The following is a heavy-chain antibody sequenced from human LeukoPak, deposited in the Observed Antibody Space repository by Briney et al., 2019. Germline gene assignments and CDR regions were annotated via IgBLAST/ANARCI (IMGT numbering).Heavy chain of an antibody. CDR1: GGSLSRYY. CDR2: IYYSGST. V-gene: IGHV4-59*01. Sequence: SETLSLTCTVSGGSLSRYYWSWLRQPPGKGLEWIGYIYYSGSTNYTPSLKSRVTISVDTSKSQFSLKLSSVTAADTAVYYCASGSSGGNPYYFDYWGQGTLVTVSS. J-gene: IGHJ4*02. D-gene: IGHD6-19*01. CDR3: ASGSSGGNPYYFDY.